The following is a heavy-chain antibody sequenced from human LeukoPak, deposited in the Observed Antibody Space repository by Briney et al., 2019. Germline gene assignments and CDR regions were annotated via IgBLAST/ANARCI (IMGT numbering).Heavy chain of an antibody. J-gene: IGHJ4*02. V-gene: IGHV4-4*07. CDR1: GGSISSYY. D-gene: IGHD2-15*01. CDR3: ASNTYCSGGSCNRI. CDR2: IYTSGST. Sequence: SETLSLTCTVSGGSISSYYWSWIRQPAGKGLEWIGRIYTSGSTNYNPSLKSRITMSVDTSKNQFSLKLSSVTAADTAVYYCASNTYCSGGSCNRIWGQGTLVTVSS.